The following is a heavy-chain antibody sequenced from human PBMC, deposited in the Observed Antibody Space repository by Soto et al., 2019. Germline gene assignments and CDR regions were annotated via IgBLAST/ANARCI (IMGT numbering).Heavy chain of an antibody. CDR3: ARGRSSSWNYFQH. V-gene: IGHV4-34*01. J-gene: IGHJ1*01. D-gene: IGHD6-13*01. Sequence: QVQLQQWGAGLLKPSETLSLTCAVYGESFSGYYWSWIRQPPGKGLEWIGEINHSGSTNYNPSLKSRFTISVDPSKDQFSLKLSYVAAAATAVYYCARGRSSSWNYFQHWGQGTLVTVSS. CDR2: INHSGST. CDR1: GESFSGYY.